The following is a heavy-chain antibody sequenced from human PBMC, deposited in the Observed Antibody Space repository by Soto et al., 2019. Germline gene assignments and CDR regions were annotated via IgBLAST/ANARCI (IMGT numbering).Heavy chain of an antibody. V-gene: IGHV1-69*13. D-gene: IGHD5-12*01. CDR2: IIPIFGTA. CDR1: GVTFSSYA. CDR3: ARGGDGYKHY. Sequence: GASVKVSCKASGVTFSSYAISGVRQPPGQGLECMGWIIPIFGTANYAQKFQGRVTITADESTSTAYMELSSLRSEDRAVYYCARGGDGYKHYWGQGTLVTVSS. J-gene: IGHJ4*02.